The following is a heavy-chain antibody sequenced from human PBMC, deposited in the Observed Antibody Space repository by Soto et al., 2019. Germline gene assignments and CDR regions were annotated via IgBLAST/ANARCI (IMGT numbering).Heavy chain of an antibody. J-gene: IGHJ6*01. Sequence: QVQLVESGGGVVQPGRSLRLSCAASGFTFSSYGMHWVRQAPGKGLEWVAVISYDGSNKYYADSVKGRFTISRDNSKNTLYLQMNSLRAEDTAVYYCAKDLPPTMIVVVTYGMDVW. V-gene: IGHV3-30*18. CDR3: AKDLPPTMIVVVTYGMDV. CDR2: ISYDGSNK. CDR1: GFTFSSYG. D-gene: IGHD3-22*01.